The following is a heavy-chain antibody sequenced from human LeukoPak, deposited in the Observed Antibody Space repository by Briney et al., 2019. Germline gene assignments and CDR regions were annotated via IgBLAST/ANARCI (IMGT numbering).Heavy chain of an antibody. CDR3: ARDMIILQS. CDR2: IKQDGSEK. J-gene: IGHJ5*02. V-gene: IGHV3-7*04. D-gene: IGHD3-16*01. Sequence: GGSLRLSCSASGFIFSNYWMTWVRQAPGKGLEWVANIKQDGSEKYYVDSVKGRFTISRDNAKKSLDLQMNSLRAEDTAVYFCARDMIILQSWGQGTLVTVSS. CDR1: GFIFSNYW.